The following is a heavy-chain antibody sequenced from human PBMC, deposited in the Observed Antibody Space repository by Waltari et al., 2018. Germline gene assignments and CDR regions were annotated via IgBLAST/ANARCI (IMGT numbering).Heavy chain of an antibody. Sequence: SGFSFSDHAMSWVRQAPGKGLEWVSAITGSGARTYDAESLKGRFTISRDKSKNTLYLQMNSLTAEDTAVYYCAKDWRRSLEYLDWLLFALDDWGQGTLVTVSS. CDR3: AKDWRRSLEYLDWLLFALDD. D-gene: IGHD3-9*01. CDR2: ITGSGART. CDR1: GFSFSDHA. J-gene: IGHJ4*02. V-gene: IGHV3-23*01.